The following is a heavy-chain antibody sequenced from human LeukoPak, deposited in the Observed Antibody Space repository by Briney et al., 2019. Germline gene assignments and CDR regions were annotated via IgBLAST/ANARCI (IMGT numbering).Heavy chain of an antibody. D-gene: IGHD5-24*01. Sequence: SVKVSCKASGGTFSSYAISWVRQAPGQGLEWMGGIIPIFGTANYAQKFQGRATITTDESTSTAYMELSSLRSEDTAVYYCARMDGYNRIFDYWGQGTLVTVSS. V-gene: IGHV1-69*05. J-gene: IGHJ4*02. CDR3: ARMDGYNRIFDY. CDR2: IIPIFGTA. CDR1: GGTFSSYA.